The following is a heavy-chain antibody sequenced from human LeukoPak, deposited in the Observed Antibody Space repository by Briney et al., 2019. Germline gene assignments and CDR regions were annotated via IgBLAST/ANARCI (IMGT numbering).Heavy chain of an antibody. Sequence: SGGSLRLSCAASGFTVSNNYMTWVRQAPGKGLEWVSLIYGGGGTYYADSVKGRFTISRDDSKNMLYLQMNSLRAEDTAVYYCARYYSSGWFDYWGQGTLVTVSS. J-gene: IGHJ4*02. CDR1: GFTVSNNY. CDR3: ARYYSSGWFDY. V-gene: IGHV3-53*01. D-gene: IGHD6-19*01. CDR2: IYGGGGT.